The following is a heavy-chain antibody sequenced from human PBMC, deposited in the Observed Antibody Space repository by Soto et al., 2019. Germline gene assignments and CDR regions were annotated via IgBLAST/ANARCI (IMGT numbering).Heavy chain of an antibody. J-gene: IGHJ5*02. Sequence: GGSLRLSCAASGFTFSSYWMHWVRQAPGKGLVWVSYINSDGSSTNYADSVKGRFTISRDNAKNTLYLQMNSLRAEDTAVYYCAIYCGSTSCYTSQGLNPWGQGTLVTVSS. CDR3: AIYCGSTSCYTSQGLNP. D-gene: IGHD2-2*02. CDR1: GFTFSSYW. CDR2: INSDGSST. V-gene: IGHV3-74*01.